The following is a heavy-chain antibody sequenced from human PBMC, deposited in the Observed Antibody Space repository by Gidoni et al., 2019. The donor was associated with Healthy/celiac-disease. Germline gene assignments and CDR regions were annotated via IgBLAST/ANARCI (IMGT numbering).Heavy chain of an antibody. CDR1: GGSISSSY. Sequence: QVKLQESGPGLVKPSETLSLTCTVPGGSISSSYWSWIRQHPGKGLEWVGYIYYSGSTNYNPALKSRVTISVDTSKNPFSLKLSSVTAADTAVYYCARMLAGGDGYRPDKGAFYIWGQGTMVTVSS. D-gene: IGHD3-16*01. V-gene: IGHV4-59*01. J-gene: IGHJ3*02. CDR2: IYYSGST. CDR3: ARMLAGGDGYRPDKGAFYI.